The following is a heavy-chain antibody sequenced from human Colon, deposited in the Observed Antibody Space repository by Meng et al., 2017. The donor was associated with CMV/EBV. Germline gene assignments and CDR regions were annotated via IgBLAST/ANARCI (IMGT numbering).Heavy chain of an antibody. Sequence: LSCAGSGFTFSSYAMSWVRQAPGKGLEWVSAISGSGGSTYYADSVKGRFTISRDNSKNTLYLQMNSLRAEDTAVYYCAARYYYGPFDYWGQGTLVTVSS. V-gene: IGHV3-23*01. J-gene: IGHJ4*02. CDR2: ISGSGGST. CDR1: GFTFSSYA. D-gene: IGHD3-10*01. CDR3: AARYYYGPFDY.